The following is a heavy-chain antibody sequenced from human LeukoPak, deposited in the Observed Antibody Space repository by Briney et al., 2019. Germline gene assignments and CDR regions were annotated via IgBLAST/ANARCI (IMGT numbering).Heavy chain of an antibody. CDR2: INHSGST. CDR3: ARAFSYDLNCFDP. D-gene: IGHD3-22*01. V-gene: IGHV4-34*01. CDR1: GFTFSSYA. Sequence: GSLRLSCAASGFTFSSYAMSWVRQAPGKGLEWIGGINHSGSTHNNPSLKSRVTMSVDWSKNQVSLKLSSVTAADTAVYYCARAFSYDLNCFDPWGQGTLVTVSS. J-gene: IGHJ5*02.